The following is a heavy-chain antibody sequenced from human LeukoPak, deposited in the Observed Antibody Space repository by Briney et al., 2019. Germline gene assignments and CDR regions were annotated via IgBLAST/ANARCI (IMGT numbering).Heavy chain of an antibody. D-gene: IGHD1-1*01. CDR3: ANRGTTGS. J-gene: IGHJ5*02. CDR2: ISASGGET. Sequence: QPGGSLRLSCVSSGSGFTFTRYAMSWVRQAPGKGLQWVATISASGGETNYADSVKGRFTISRNNSNYILYLQMSSLTDADTAVYYCANRGTTGSWGQGTLVAVSS. V-gene: IGHV3-23*01. CDR1: GFTFTRYA.